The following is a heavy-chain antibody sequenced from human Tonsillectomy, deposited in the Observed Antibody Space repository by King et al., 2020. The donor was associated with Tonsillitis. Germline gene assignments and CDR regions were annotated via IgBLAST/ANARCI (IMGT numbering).Heavy chain of an antibody. CDR2: IWYDGSNK. D-gene: IGHD3-3*01. V-gene: IGHV3-33*01. CDR3: AGESRVVIILDY. J-gene: IGHJ4*02. CDR1: GFTFSSYG. Sequence: VQLVESGGGVVQPGRSLRLPCAASGFTFSSYGMHWVRQAPGKGLEWVAVIWYDGSNKYYADSVKGRFTIYRDNSKNTLYLQMNSLRAEDTAVYYCAGESRVVIILDYWGQGTLVTVSS.